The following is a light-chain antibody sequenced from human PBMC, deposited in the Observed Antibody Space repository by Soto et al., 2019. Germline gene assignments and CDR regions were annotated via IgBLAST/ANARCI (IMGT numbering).Light chain of an antibody. J-gene: IGLJ2*01. CDR1: SSDVGGYNY. V-gene: IGLV2-14*01. CDR3: CLYTGSSPLV. Sequence: QSALTQPASVSGSPGQSITISCTGTSSDVGGYNYVSWYQQHPGKAPKLMIYDVSNRPSGVSNRFSGSKSGNTASLTISGLQDEDEAHYYCCLYTGSSPLVFGGGTKLTVL. CDR2: DVS.